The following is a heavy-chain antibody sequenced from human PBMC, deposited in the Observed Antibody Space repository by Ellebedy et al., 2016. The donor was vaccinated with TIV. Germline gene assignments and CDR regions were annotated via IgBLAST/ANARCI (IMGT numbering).Heavy chain of an antibody. Sequence: MPSETLSLTCTVSGGSISSSSYYWGWVRQSTGKGLEWIGESYHSGSTSYNPSLKSRVTISLDKSKSQFYLKVRSVTAADTAVYYCARLRYTSGWYAAFDVWGQGTMVTVSS. V-gene: IGHV4-61*05. CDR2: SYHSGST. CDR3: ARLRYTSGWYAAFDV. CDR1: GGSISSSSYY. J-gene: IGHJ3*01. D-gene: IGHD6-19*01.